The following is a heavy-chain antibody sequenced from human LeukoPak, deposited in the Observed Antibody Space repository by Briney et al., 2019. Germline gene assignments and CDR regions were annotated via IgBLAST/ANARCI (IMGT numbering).Heavy chain of an antibody. CDR2: IWYDGSNK. CDR3: ARDKKYYFDY. V-gene: IGHV3-33*01. CDR1: GFAFSSYG. J-gene: IGHJ4*02. Sequence: GGSLRLSCAASGFAFSSYGMHLVRQAPGKGLEWVAVIWYDGSNKYYADSVKGRFTISRDNSKNTLYLQMNSLRAEDTAVYYCARDKKYYFDYWGQGTLVTVSS.